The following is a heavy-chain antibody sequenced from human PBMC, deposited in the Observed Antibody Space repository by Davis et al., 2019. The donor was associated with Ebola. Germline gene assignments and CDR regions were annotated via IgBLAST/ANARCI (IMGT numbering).Heavy chain of an antibody. CDR3: TTDPEATVFIRELYYYYGMDV. J-gene: IGHJ6*04. V-gene: IGHV3-15*01. D-gene: IGHD4-11*01. CDR2: IKSKTDGGTT. Sequence: GESLKISCAASGFTFSNAWMSWVRQAPGKGLEWVGRIKSKTDGGTTDYAAPVKGRFTISRDDSKNTLYLQMNSLKTEDTAVYYCTTDPEATVFIRELYYYYGMDVWGKGTTVTVSS. CDR1: GFTFSNAW.